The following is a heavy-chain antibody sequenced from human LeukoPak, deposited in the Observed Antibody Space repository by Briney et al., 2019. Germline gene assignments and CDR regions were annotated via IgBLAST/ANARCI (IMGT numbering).Heavy chain of an antibody. CDR2: INQDGSAE. V-gene: IGHV3-7*04. J-gene: IGHJ3*02. D-gene: IGHD1-1*01. Sequence: GGSLRLSCAGTGFTFNRYWMSWARQAPGKGLEWVASINQDGSAEYYVDAVRGRATISRDNARNSVDLQVNSLRSEDTAAYFCARIQLSFRMHGGNGLDIWGQGALVTVSS. CDR3: ARIQLSFRMHGGNGLDI. CDR1: GFTFNRYW.